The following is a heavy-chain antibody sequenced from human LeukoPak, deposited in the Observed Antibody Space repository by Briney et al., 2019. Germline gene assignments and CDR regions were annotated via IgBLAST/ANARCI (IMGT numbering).Heavy chain of an antibody. CDR3: ARDVYRSFDY. V-gene: IGHV3-7*01. Sequence: GGALRLSCVASGFTFSRYWMNGVGQAPGKGVDWVAHIKYDGREEYYVDSVKGRFTISRDNAQNSLYLQMNNLRAEDTAVFYCARDVYRSFDYWGQGTLVTVSS. J-gene: IGHJ4*02. D-gene: IGHD5/OR15-5a*01. CDR2: IKYDGREE. CDR1: GFTFSRYW.